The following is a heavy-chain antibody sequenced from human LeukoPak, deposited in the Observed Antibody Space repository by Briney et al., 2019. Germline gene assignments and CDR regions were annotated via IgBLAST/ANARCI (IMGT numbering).Heavy chain of an antibody. Sequence: GGSLRLSCAASGFTVSRNYMSWVRQAPGKGLEWVSGISDSGGTTYYADSVKGRFTISRDNSKNTLYLQMNSLRAEDTAVYYCAKHSYRVDSFTDYWGQGTLVTVSS. V-gene: IGHV3-23*01. CDR1: GFTVSRNY. CDR3: AKHSYRVDSFTDY. D-gene: IGHD5-12*01. CDR2: ISDSGGTT. J-gene: IGHJ4*02.